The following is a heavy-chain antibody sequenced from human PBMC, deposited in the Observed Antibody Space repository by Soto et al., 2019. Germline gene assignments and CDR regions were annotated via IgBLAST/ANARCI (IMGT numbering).Heavy chain of an antibody. V-gene: IGHV3-23*01. J-gene: IGHJ3*02. Sequence: GGSLRLSCAASGFTFSSYAMSWVRQAPGKGLEWVSAISGSGGSTYYADSVKGRFTISRDNSKNTLYLQMNSLRAEDTAVYYCAKPPLANKKRNDAFDIWGQGTMVTVSS. CDR3: AKPPLANKKRNDAFDI. CDR1: GFTFSSYA. CDR2: ISGSGGST.